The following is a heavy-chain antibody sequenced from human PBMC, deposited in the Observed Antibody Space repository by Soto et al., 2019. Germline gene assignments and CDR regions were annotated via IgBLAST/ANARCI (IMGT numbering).Heavy chain of an antibody. V-gene: IGHV4-59*01. D-gene: IGHD2-21*02. Sequence: SETLSLTCTVSGGSISYYYWSWIRQPPGKELEWIGSIYYSGSTNYNPSLKSRVTISVDTSKNQFSLKLNSVTAADTAVYYCARDLWGYCGTDCYPLDVWGQGTTVTVSS. CDR2: IYYSGST. CDR1: GGSISYYY. CDR3: ARDLWGYCGTDCYPLDV. J-gene: IGHJ6*02.